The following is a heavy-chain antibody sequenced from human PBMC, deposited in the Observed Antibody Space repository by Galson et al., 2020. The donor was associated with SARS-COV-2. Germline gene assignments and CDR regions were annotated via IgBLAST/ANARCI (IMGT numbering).Heavy chain of an antibody. CDR3: ARSLGSGSFYRYIDL. Sequence: KISCKASGGTFSDYAITWVRQAPGQGLEWMGRIIPILGIANHAQKFQGRVTFSADKSTNTVYMDLNSVKSEDTAVYFCARSLGSGSFYRYIDLWGRGTLVTVSS. J-gene: IGHJ2*01. CDR1: GGTFSDYA. V-gene: IGHV1-69*04. CDR2: IIPILGIA. D-gene: IGHD3-10*01.